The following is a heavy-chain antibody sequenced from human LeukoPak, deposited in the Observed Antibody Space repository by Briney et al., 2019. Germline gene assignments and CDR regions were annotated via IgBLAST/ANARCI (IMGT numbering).Heavy chain of an antibody. V-gene: IGHV4-59*01. CDR3: ARGGYGDYRMGDY. D-gene: IGHD4-17*01. CDR2: IYYSGST. Sequence: SETLSLTCTVSGGSISSYYWSWIRQPPGKGLEWIGYIYYSGSTNYNPSLKSRVTISVDTSKNQFSLKLSSVTAADTAVYYCARGGYGDYRMGDYWGQGTLVTVYS. J-gene: IGHJ4*02. CDR1: GGSISSYY.